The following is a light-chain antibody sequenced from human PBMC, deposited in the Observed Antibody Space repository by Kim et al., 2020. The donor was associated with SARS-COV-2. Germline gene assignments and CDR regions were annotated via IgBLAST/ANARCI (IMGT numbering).Light chain of an antibody. CDR1: SSNNGAGYN. J-gene: IGLJ3*02. Sequence: PGQRVTISCSRGSSNNGAGYNVLWYHQVPGTAPTHLINGNNSRPSGVPDRFSGAKSGTTASLPITGLRAEDEADYYCQCFDGRSGMFGGGTQLTVL. CDR3: QCFDGRSGM. CDR2: GNN. V-gene: IGLV1-40*01.